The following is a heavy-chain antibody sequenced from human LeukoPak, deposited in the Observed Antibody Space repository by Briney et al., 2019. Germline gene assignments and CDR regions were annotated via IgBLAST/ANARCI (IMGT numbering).Heavy chain of an antibody. V-gene: IGHV3-48*04. CDR1: GFTFTSNG. Sequence: GGSLRLSCAASGFTFTSNGIHWVRQAPGKGLEWISYIRYGSTTNYADSVKGRFTISRDNAENSLLLQMNSLRAEDTAVYYCARRLESAASDSFDIWGQGSLVTVSS. CDR2: IRYGSTT. J-gene: IGHJ3*02. D-gene: IGHD2-2*01. CDR3: ARRLESAASDSFDI.